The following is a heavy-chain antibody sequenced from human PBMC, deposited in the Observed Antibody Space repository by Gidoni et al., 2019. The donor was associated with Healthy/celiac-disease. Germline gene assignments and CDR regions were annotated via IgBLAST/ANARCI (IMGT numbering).Heavy chain of an antibody. V-gene: IGHV3-30-3*01. Sequence: QVQLVESGGGVVQPGSSLRLSCAASGLTFCSYGMHWVRQAPGKGLEWVAVISYDGSNKYYADAVKGRFTISRDNSKNTLYLQMNSLRAEDTAVYYCARDRQQLVRGYFDYWGQGTLVTVSS. CDR3: ARDRQQLVRGYFDY. D-gene: IGHD6-13*01. J-gene: IGHJ4*02. CDR1: GLTFCSYG. CDR2: ISYDGSNK.